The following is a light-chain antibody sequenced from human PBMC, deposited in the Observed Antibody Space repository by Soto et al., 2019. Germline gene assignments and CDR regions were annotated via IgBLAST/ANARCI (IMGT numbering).Light chain of an antibody. CDR1: SSDG. V-gene: IGLV2-14*01. J-gene: IGLJ1*01. CDR3: SSFTSTSTYV. CDR2: EVN. Sequence: QSALTQPASVSGSPGQSITISCTGTSSDGVSWYQQHPGKAPKLMIYEVNNRPSGVSNRFSGSKSGNTASLTISGLQAEDEADYYCSSFTSTSTYVFGTGTKLTVL.